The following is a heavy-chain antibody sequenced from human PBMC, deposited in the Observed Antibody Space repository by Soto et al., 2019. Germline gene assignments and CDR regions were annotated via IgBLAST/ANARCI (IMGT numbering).Heavy chain of an antibody. D-gene: IGHD7-27*01. Sequence: QLQLQESGSGLVKPSQTLSLTCAVSGGSISSGGYSWSWIRQPPGKGLEWIGYIYHSGSTYYNPPLKSRVTISVDRSKNQFSLKLSSVTAADTAVYYCAREVDHWGHFDYWGQGTLVTVSS. V-gene: IGHV4-30-2*01. CDR2: IYHSGST. CDR3: AREVDHWGHFDY. J-gene: IGHJ4*02. CDR1: GGSISSGGYS.